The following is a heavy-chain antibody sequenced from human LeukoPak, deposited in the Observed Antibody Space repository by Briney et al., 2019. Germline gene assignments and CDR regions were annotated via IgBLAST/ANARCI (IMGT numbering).Heavy chain of an antibody. CDR3: ARARQVVTIFGVVIIDYFDY. Sequence: GGSLRLSCAASGFTFSSYSMNWVRQAPGKGLEWVSSISSSSSYIYYADSVKGRFTISRDNAKNSLYLQMNSLRAEDTAVYYCARARQVVTIFGVVIIDYFDYWGQGTLVTVSS. CDR1: GFTFSSYS. J-gene: IGHJ4*02. V-gene: IGHV3-21*01. D-gene: IGHD3-3*01. CDR2: ISSSSSYI.